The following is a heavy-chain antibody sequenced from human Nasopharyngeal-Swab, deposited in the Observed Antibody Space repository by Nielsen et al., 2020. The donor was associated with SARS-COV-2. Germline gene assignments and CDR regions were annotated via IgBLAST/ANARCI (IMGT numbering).Heavy chain of an antibody. CDR2: IYYSGST. J-gene: IGHJ3*02. CDR3: ARGGNLVGATPHDAFDI. Sequence: SETLSLTCSVSGASISSFYWSWIRQPPGKGLEWIVFIYYSGSTNYNPSLRRRVTISVDTSKNQFSLKLSSVTAADTAMYYCARGGNLVGATPHDAFDIWYQGTMVTVSS. CDR1: GASISSFY. D-gene: IGHD1-26*01. V-gene: IGHV4-59*01.